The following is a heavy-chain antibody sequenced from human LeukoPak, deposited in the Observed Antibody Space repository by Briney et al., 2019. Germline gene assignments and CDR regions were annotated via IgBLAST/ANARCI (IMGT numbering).Heavy chain of an antibody. CDR3: AKLSKYSRAWAPGVAY. CDR1: GFTFSSYD. V-gene: IGHV3-30*02. CDR2: IQYDRSNK. J-gene: IGHJ4*02. D-gene: IGHD3-10*01. Sequence: GGSLRLSCAASGFTFSSYDMHWVRQAPGKGLEGVAFIQYDRSNKYYADSVKGRFTISRDNSKNTLYLRVNTLRADDTAVNYCAKLSKYSRAWAPGVAYWGQGPLVTVSS.